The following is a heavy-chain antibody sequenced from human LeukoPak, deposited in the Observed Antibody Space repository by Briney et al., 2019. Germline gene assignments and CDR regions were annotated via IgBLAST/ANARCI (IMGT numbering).Heavy chain of an antibody. V-gene: IGHV3-9*01. Sequence: GRSMMLSCVACGVTFDDDAMDWVRQAPGRGLEWVSSISWYSGNIGYADSVKGRFSISRDNAKNTLYLEMNSLRTDDTALYFCARDVWRRAFYYAMDVWGLGTTVAVSS. CDR1: GVTFDDDA. CDR3: ARDVWRRAFYYAMDV. D-gene: IGHD2-21*01. J-gene: IGHJ6*02. CDR2: ISWYSGNI.